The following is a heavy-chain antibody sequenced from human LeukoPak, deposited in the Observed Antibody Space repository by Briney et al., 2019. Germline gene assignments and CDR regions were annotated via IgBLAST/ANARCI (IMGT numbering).Heavy chain of an antibody. CDR3: AKNERPISGWYDY. Sequence: GGSLRLSCAASGVTFSSYVMSWVRQAPGKGPEWVSGISGSGGGTYYADSVKGRFTISRDNSKNTLYLQMNSLRAEDTAVYYCAKNERPISGWYDYWGQGTLVTVSS. J-gene: IGHJ4*02. D-gene: IGHD6-19*01. CDR2: ISGSGGGT. V-gene: IGHV3-23*01. CDR1: GVTFSSYV.